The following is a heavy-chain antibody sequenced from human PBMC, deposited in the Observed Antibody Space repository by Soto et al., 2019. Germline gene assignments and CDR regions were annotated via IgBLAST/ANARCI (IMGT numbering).Heavy chain of an antibody. D-gene: IGHD2-21*01. CDR2: IIPLFGTP. J-gene: IGHJ4*03. CDR1: GVTFSTSD. V-gene: IGHV1-69*01. CDR3: ARVSPSICGRGNCYRLDSYFDS. Sequence: QVQLVQSGAEVKKPGSSLKVSCKTSGVTFSTSDISWVRQGPGQGLEWMGGIIPLFGTPKYARKFQGRVSITADASATTTYLELSGLSSDDTAIYYCARVSPSICGRGNCYRLDSYFDSWGQGSQVVLSS.